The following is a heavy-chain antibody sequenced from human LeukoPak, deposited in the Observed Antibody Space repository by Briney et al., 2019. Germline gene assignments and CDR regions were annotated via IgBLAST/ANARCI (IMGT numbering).Heavy chain of an antibody. CDR1: GGSISSYY. V-gene: IGHV4-59*12. D-gene: IGHD3-10*01. CDR2: IHYTGST. Sequence: SETLSLTCTVSGGSISSYYWSWIRQPPRKGLEWIGYIHYTGSTNYNPSLKSRVTMSVDTSKNQFSLKLSSVTAADTAVYYCARVGHITVVRGVTVDYFDYWGQGTLVTVSS. CDR3: ARVGHITVVRGVTVDYFDY. J-gene: IGHJ4*02.